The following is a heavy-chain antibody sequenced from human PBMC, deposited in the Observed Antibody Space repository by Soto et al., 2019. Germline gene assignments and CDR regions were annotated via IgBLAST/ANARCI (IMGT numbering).Heavy chain of an antibody. Sequence: EVQLVESGGGWVQPGGSLRLSWAASGFTLSSYRMNWVRQAPGKGLEWVSYIGSSSSTIYYADAVKGRFTISRANAKNSLWLQMNSLRDDDTAVYYCARGGAYKIGYWGQGTLVTVAS. CDR3: ARGGAYKIGY. CDR1: GFTLSSYR. V-gene: IGHV3-48*02. CDR2: IGSSSSTI. D-gene: IGHD1-20*01. J-gene: IGHJ4*02.